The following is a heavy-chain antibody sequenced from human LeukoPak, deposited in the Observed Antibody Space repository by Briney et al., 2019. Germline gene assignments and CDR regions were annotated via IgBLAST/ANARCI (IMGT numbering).Heavy chain of an antibody. CDR2: INPSGGST. CDR3: AKEEFSSGLSFYAPFS. J-gene: IGHJ5*02. D-gene: IGHD2-2*01. CDR1: GYTFTSYY. V-gene: IGHV1-46*01. Sequence: ASVKVSCKASGYTFTSYYMHWVRQAPGQGLEWMGIINPSGGSTSYAQKFQGRVTMTRDTSTSTVYMELSSLRSEDTAVYYCAKEEFSSGLSFYAPFSWGQGTLVTVS.